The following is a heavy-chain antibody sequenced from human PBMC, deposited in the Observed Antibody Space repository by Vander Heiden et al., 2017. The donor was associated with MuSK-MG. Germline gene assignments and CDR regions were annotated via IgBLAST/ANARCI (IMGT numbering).Heavy chain of an antibody. Sequence: QVQLQESGPGLVKPSETLSLTCTVSGGSISSYYGSWIRQPPGKGLEWIGYIYYSGSTNYNPSLKSRVTISVDTSKNQFSLKLSSVTAADTAVYYCARGPDYDILTGRYYYGMDVWGQGTTGTVSS. CDR2: IYYSGST. J-gene: IGHJ6*02. CDR3: ARGPDYDILTGRYYYGMDV. D-gene: IGHD3-9*01. V-gene: IGHV4-59*01. CDR1: GGSISSYY.